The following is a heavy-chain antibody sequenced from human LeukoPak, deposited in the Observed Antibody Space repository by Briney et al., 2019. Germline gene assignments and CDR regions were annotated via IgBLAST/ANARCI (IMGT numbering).Heavy chain of an antibody. Sequence: GGSLRLSCAASGFTFSSYAMSWVRQAPGKGLEWVSAISGSGGSTYYADSVKGRFTTSRDNSKNTLYLQMNSLRAEDTAVYYCAKGLLRGLRADPWGQGTLVTVSS. CDR1: GFTFSSYA. V-gene: IGHV3-23*01. D-gene: IGHD4-23*01. CDR2: ISGSGGST. J-gene: IGHJ5*02. CDR3: AKGLLRGLRADP.